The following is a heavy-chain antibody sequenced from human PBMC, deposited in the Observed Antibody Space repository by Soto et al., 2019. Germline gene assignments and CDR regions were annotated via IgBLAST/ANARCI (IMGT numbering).Heavy chain of an antibody. D-gene: IGHD3-22*01. CDR1: GFTFSSYW. V-gene: IGHV3-7*01. J-gene: IGHJ4*02. CDR2: IKQDGSEK. Sequence: PVGSLRLSCAASGFTFSSYWMSWVRQAPGKGLEWVANIKQDGSEKYYVDSVKGRFTISRDNAKNPLYLQMNSLRAEDTAVYYCAREKVATYYYDSSGYYDYYFDYWGQGTLVTVSS. CDR3: AREKVATYYYDSSGYYDYYFDY.